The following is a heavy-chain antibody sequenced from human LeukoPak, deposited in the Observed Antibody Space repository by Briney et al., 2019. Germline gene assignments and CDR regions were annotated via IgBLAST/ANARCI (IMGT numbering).Heavy chain of an antibody. Sequence: PSETLSLTCTVSGGSISSSSYYWGWIRQPPGKGLEWIGSIYYSGSTYYNPSLKSRVTISVDTSKNQFSLKLSSVTAADTAVYYCARDPGDIVVVVAPDYWGQGTLVTVSS. J-gene: IGHJ4*02. V-gene: IGHV4-39*07. CDR3: ARDPGDIVVVVAPDY. CDR1: GGSISSSSYY. D-gene: IGHD2-15*01. CDR2: IYYSGST.